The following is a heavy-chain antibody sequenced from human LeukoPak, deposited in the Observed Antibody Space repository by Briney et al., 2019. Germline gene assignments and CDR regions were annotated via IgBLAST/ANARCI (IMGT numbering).Heavy chain of an antibody. CDR2: ISGSGGST. CDR1: GFTFSSYA. J-gene: IGHJ4*02. V-gene: IGHV3-23*01. Sequence: GGSLRLSCAASGFTFSSYAMSWVRQAPGKGLEWVSAISGSGGSTYYADSVKGRFTISRDNSKNTLYLQMNSLRAEDTAVYYCAKAPVDGIVVVPAAMEWGQGTLSPSPQ. CDR3: AKAPVDGIVVVPAAME. D-gene: IGHD2-2*01.